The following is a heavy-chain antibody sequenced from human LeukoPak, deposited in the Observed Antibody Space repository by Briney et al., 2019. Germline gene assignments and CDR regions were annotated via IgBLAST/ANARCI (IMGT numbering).Heavy chain of an antibody. CDR2: IYYSGST. D-gene: IGHD3-9*01. CDR3: ARDLDWSFRNDAFDI. CDR1: GGSISSGGYY. Sequence: RTSETLSLTCTVSGGSISSGGYYWSWIRQHPGKGLEWIGYIYYSGSTYYNPSLKSRVTISVDTSKNQFSLKLSSVTAADTAVYYCARDLDWSFRNDAFDIWGQGTMVTVSS. V-gene: IGHV4-31*03. J-gene: IGHJ3*02.